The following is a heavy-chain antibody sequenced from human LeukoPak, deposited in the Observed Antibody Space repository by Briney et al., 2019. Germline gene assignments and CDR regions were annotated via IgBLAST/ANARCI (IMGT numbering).Heavy chain of an antibody. Sequence: GGSLRLSCAASGFTFSSYEMIWVRQAPGKGLEWVSYISSSGSTIYYADSVKGRFTISRDNAKNSLYLQMNSLRAEDTAVYYCARVGVATAPNYYYYYGMDVWGQGTTVTVSS. CDR2: ISSSGSTI. D-gene: IGHD5-12*01. CDR3: ARVGVATAPNYYYYYGMDV. V-gene: IGHV3-48*03. J-gene: IGHJ6*02. CDR1: GFTFSSYE.